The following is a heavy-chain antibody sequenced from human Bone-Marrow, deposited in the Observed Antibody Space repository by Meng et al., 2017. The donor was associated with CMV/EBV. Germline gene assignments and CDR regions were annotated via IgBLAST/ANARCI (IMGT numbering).Heavy chain of an antibody. CDR2: IIPIFGTA. Sequence: QVKLVQFGAEVKKAGSSVKVSCKASGGTFSSYAISWVRQAPGQGLEWMGGIIPIFGTANYAQKFQGRVTITADESTSTAYMELSSLRSEDTAVYYCARALGDIGLDYWGQGTLVTVSS. CDR3: ARALGDIGLDY. D-gene: IGHD5-12*01. CDR1: GGTFSSYA. V-gene: IGHV1-69*12. J-gene: IGHJ4*02.